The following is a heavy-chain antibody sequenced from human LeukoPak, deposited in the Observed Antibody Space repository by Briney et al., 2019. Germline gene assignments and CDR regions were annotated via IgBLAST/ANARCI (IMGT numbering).Heavy chain of an antibody. CDR3: ARLPRYSSSGIFDY. CDR2: IYYSGST. Sequence: SETLSLTCTVSGHSISSYYWSWIRQPPGKGLEWIGYIYYSGSTNYNPSLKSRVTISVDTSKNQFSLKLSSVTAADTAVYYCARLPRYSSSGIFDYWGQGTLVTVSS. V-gene: IGHV4-59*01. D-gene: IGHD6-13*01. J-gene: IGHJ4*02. CDR1: GHSISSYY.